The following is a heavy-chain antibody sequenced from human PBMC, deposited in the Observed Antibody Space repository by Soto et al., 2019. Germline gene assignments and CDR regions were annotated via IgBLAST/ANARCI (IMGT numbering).Heavy chain of an antibody. D-gene: IGHD6-19*01. CDR1: GFTFTTYA. J-gene: IGHJ4*02. V-gene: IGHV3-23*01. CDR3: AKDKYSSGWYRDY. CDR2: ISGSGSST. Sequence: GGSLRLSCAASGFTFTTYAMSWVRQAPGKGLEWVSGISGSGSSTYYADSVKGRFTISRDISKNTLYLQMNSLRVEDTALYYCAKDKYSSGWYRDYWGQGTLVTVSS.